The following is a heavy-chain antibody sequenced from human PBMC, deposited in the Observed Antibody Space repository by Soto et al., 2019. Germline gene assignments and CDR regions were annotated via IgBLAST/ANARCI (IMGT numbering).Heavy chain of an antibody. CDR2: IRSNGRT. J-gene: IGHJ4*02. V-gene: IGHV3-73*02. CDR3: ARLDCSGGSCYPYYFEH. D-gene: IGHD2-15*01. Sequence: EVQLVESGGGLVQPGGSLELSCAASGFTFSASAMHWVRQASGKGLEWVGRIRSNGRTAYAASMQGRFTISRDDSKKTAYLKLNSLKTDDTAVYYCARLDCSGGSCYPYYFEHWGQGALVTVSA. CDR1: GFTFSASA.